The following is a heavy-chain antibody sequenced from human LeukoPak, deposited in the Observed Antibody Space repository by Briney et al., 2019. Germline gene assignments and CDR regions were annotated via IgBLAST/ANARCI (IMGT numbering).Heavy chain of an antibody. V-gene: IGHV4-4*07. CDR3: ARGSSWPEENWFDP. Sequence: PSETLSLTCTVSGGSISSYYWSWIRQPAGKGLEWIGRIYTSGSTNYNPSLKSRVTMSVDTSKNQFSLKLSSVTAADTAVHYCARGSSWPEENWFDPWGQGTLVTVSS. J-gene: IGHJ5*02. CDR2: IYTSGST. CDR1: GGSISSYY. D-gene: IGHD6-13*01.